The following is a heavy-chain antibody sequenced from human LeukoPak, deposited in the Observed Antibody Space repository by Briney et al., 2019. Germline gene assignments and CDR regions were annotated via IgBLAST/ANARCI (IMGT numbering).Heavy chain of an antibody. V-gene: IGHV1-2*02. CDR3: ARDRQYGTTGTTPFRYYYYYMDV. CDR1: GYTFTGYY. Sequence: ASVKVSCKASGYTFTGYYMHWVRQAPGQGLEWMGWINPNSGGTNYAQKFQGRVTMTRDTSISTAYMELSRLRSDDTAVYYCARDRQYGTTGTTPFRYYYYYMDVWGKGTTVTVSS. CDR2: INPNSGGT. J-gene: IGHJ6*03. D-gene: IGHD1-1*01.